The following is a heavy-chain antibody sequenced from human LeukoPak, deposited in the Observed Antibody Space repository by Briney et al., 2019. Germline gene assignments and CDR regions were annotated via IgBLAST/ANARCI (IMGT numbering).Heavy chain of an antibody. D-gene: IGHD3-9*01. J-gene: IGHJ4*02. V-gene: IGHV3-11*06. CDR3: ARGGGLILRYFDWLFAYYFDY. CDR2: ISSSSYT. CDR1: GFTFSDYY. Sequence: GGSLRLSCAASGFTFSDYYMSWIRQAPGKGLEWVSYISSSSYTNYADSVKGRFTISRDNAKNSLYLQMNSLRAEDTAVYYCARGGGLILRYFDWLFAYYFDYWGQGTLVTVSS.